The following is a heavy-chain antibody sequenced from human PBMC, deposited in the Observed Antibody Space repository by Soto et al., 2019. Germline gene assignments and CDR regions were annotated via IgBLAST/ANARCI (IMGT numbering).Heavy chain of an antibody. D-gene: IGHD6-19*01. J-gene: IGHJ4*02. V-gene: IGHV2-5*02. CDR2: IYGDDDK. Sequence: QITLKESGPTLVKPTQTLTLTCTFSGFSLNSSGVGVGWIRQPPGKALEWLALIYGDDDKRYSPSLKSRLTITRDASKDQVVLTMTSMDPVDTATYYCAHRRYTSGWYYFDDWGQGTLVTVSS. CDR1: GFSLNSSGVG. CDR3: AHRRYTSGWYYFDD.